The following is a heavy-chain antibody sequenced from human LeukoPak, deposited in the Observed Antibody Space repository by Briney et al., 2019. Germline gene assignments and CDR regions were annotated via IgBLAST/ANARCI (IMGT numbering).Heavy chain of an antibody. CDR1: GGSISDYY. D-gene: IGHD1-1*01. CDR2: MYFSGST. V-gene: IGHV4-59*01. CDR3: ARDRLQLQS. J-gene: IGHJ5*02. Sequence: PSETLSLTCSVSGGSISDYYWGWIRQPTGKRLEWIGYMYFSGSTNYNPSLKSRVTISVDTSKNQFSLKLSSVTAADTAVYYCARDRLQLQSWGQGTLVTVSS.